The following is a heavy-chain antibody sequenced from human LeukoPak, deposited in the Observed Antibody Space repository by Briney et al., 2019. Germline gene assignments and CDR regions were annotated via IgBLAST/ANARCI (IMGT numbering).Heavy chain of an antibody. Sequence: GGSLRLSCAASGFTFSSYAMHWVRQAPGKGLEYVSAISSNGGSTYYANSVKGRFTISRDNSKNTLYLQMGSLRAEDMAVYYCARPVYGDYLPIFDYWGQGTLVTVSS. CDR2: ISSNGGST. V-gene: IGHV3-64*01. J-gene: IGHJ4*02. D-gene: IGHD4-17*01. CDR1: GFTFSSYA. CDR3: ARPVYGDYLPIFDY.